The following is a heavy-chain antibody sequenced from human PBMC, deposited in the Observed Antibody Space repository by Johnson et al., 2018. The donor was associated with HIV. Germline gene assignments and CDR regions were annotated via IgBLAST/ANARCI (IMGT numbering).Heavy chain of an antibody. CDR1: GFTFDDYG. J-gene: IGHJ3*02. CDR2: ISSSGSTI. V-gene: IGHV3-48*04. Sequence: EVQMVESGGGVVRPGGSLRLSCAASGFTFDDYGMSWVRQAPGKGLEWVSYISSSGSTIYYADSVKGRFTISRDNAKNSLYLQMNSLRAEDTAVYYCAKDRLTLDAFDIWGQGTMVTVSS. CDR3: AKDRLTLDAFDI. D-gene: IGHD1-14*01.